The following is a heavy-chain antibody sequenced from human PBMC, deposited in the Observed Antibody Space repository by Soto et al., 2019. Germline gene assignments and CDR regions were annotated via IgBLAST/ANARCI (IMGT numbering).Heavy chain of an antibody. J-gene: IGHJ4*02. CDR1: GGTFDHAA. CDR3: SRQRFAAAY. Sequence: QVQLVQSGAEVKKPGSSVKVSCESPGGTFDHAAITWVRQAPGQGLGWMGGINPMINSTHYAQKFPGRDTMTADAAASTAFKELRRLRSADTAVYYCSRQRFAAAYWGQGTLLLVSP. D-gene: IGHD6-25*01. V-gene: IGHV1-69*01. CDR2: INPMINST.